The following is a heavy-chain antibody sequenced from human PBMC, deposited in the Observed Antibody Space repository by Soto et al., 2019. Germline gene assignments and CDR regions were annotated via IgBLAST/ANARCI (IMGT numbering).Heavy chain of an antibody. J-gene: IGHJ4*01. D-gene: IGHD6-19*01. Sequence: ASVKVSCKTSGYTFTTYGVGLVRQAPGQGLEWLGWSSTYNDDTNYPQRLQGRVTMTTDTSRSTLFLQMNSLRAEDTALYYCAKDSHGSGWYGYFDSWGHGTLVTVSS. CDR1: GYTFTTYG. CDR3: AKDSHGSGWYGYFDS. CDR2: SSTYNDDT. V-gene: IGHV1-18*01.